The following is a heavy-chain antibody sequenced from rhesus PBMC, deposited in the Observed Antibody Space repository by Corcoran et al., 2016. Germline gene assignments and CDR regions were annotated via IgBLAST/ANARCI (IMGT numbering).Heavy chain of an antibody. CDR1: GFTFSDYS. CDR2: ISNGGGST. Sequence: EVQLVESGGGLAKPGGSLRLSCAASGFTFSDYSMDWGRQAPGKGVGWVTRISNGGGSTWYADAVKGRFTISRENAKNTLYFQMNSLRAEDTAVYYCARRYCRGIYCSSDYWGQGVLVTVSS. CDR3: ARRYCRGIYCSSDY. V-gene: IGHV3-178*01. J-gene: IGHJ4*01. D-gene: IGHD2-27*01.